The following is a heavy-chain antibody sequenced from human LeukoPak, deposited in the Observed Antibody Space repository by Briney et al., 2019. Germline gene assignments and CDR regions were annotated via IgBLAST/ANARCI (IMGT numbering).Heavy chain of an antibody. CDR2: IYYSGST. CDR1: GGSISSGGYY. Sequence: KPSQTLSLTCTVSGGSISSGGYYWSWIRQHPGKGLEWIGYIYYSGSTYYNPSLKSRVTISVDTSKNQFSLKLSSVTAADTAVYYCARAGIEMRLAAAAGSVSPGVFDYWGQGTLVTVSS. V-gene: IGHV4-31*03. D-gene: IGHD6-13*01. J-gene: IGHJ4*02. CDR3: ARAGIEMRLAAAAGSVSPGVFDY.